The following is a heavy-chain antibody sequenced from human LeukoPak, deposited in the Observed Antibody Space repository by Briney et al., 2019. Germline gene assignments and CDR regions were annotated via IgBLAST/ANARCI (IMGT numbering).Heavy chain of an antibody. Sequence: PGGSLRLSCAASGFTFSSYGMHWVRQAPGKGLEWVAFIRYDGSNKYYADSVKGRFTISRGNSKNTLYLQMNSLRAEDTAVYYCARGFDYDILTGYPQFYFDYWGQGTLVTVSS. D-gene: IGHD3-9*01. J-gene: IGHJ4*02. V-gene: IGHV3-30*02. CDR3: ARGFDYDILTGYPQFYFDY. CDR1: GFTFSSYG. CDR2: IRYDGSNK.